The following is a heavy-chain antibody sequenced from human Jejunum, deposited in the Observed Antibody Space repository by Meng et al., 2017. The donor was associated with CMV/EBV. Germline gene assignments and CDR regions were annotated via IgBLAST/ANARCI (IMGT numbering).Heavy chain of an antibody. V-gene: IGHV3-66*01. CDR3: ARAGGYSSPNWFDP. D-gene: IGHD5-18*01. CDR2: IYSGGTT. Sequence: VEPGDSGGGLVQPGGSLRLSCAASSFPVSSHYMTWVRQAPGKGLEWVSVIYSGGTTSYADSVKGRFSISRDNSKNMLYLQMNSLRAEDTAVYYCARAGGYSSPNWFDPWGQGTLVTVSS. CDR1: SFPVSSHY. J-gene: IGHJ5*02.